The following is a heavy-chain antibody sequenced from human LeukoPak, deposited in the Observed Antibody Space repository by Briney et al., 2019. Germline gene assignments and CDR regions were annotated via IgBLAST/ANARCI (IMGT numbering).Heavy chain of an antibody. CDR2: INPNSGGT. CDR1: GYTFTGYY. CDR3: ARALYGSGSYYDY. D-gene: IGHD3-10*01. V-gene: IGHV1-2*02. Sequence: LRASVKVSCKASGYTFTGYYMHWVRQAPGQGLEWMGWINPNSGGTNYAQKFQGRVTMTRDTSISTAYMELSRLRSDDTAVYYCARALYGSGSYYDYWGQGTLVTVSS. J-gene: IGHJ4*02.